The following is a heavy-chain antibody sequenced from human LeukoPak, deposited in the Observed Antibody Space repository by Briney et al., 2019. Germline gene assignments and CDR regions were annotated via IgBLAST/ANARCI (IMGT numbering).Heavy chain of an antibody. Sequence: SETLSLICAVYGMSFSGYYWSWIRQPPGRGLEWIGEINHSGSTNYNPSLKSRVTISVDTSKNQFSLKLSSVTAADTAVYFCARGPYSYDSSGAFDIWGQGTMVTVSS. D-gene: IGHD3-22*01. V-gene: IGHV4-34*01. CDR1: GMSFSGYY. CDR3: ARGPYSYDSSGAFDI. J-gene: IGHJ3*02. CDR2: INHSGST.